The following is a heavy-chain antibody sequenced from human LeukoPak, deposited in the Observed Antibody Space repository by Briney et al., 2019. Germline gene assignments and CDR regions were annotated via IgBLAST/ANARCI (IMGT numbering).Heavy chain of an antibody. V-gene: IGHV3-21*01. CDR1: GFTFSSYS. J-gene: IGHJ5*02. Sequence: GSLRLSCAASGFTFSSYSMNWVRQAPGKGLEWVSPISSSSSYIYYADSVKGRFTISRDNTKNSLYLQMNSLRAEDTAVYYCARVEGLGWFDPWGQGTLVTVSS. CDR3: ARVEGLGWFDP. D-gene: IGHD3/OR15-3a*01. CDR2: ISSSSSYI.